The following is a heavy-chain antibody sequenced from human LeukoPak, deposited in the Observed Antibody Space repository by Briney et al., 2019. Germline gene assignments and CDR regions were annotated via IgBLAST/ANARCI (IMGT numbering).Heavy chain of an antibody. D-gene: IGHD2-15*01. Sequence: SETLSLTCTVSGGSINNYYWSWIRQPAGKGLEWIGRIHTRGSTNYNPSLKSRVTMSVDTSKSQFSLKLSSVTAADTAVYYCARGRYCSADICSGGDAFDIWGQGTMVSVSS. CDR3: ARGRYCSADICSGGDAFDI. CDR2: IHTRGST. CDR1: GGSINNYY. V-gene: IGHV4-4*07. J-gene: IGHJ3*02.